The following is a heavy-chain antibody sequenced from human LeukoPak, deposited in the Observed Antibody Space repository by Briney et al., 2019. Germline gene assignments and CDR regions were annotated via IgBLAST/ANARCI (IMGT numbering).Heavy chain of an antibody. Sequence: GGSLRLSCAASGFTFSSYWMSWVRQAPGKGLEWVANIKQDGSEKYYVDSVKGRFTISRDNSKNTLYLQMNSLRAEDTAVYYCAKDSLEWPLPDYWGQGTLVTVSS. J-gene: IGHJ4*02. CDR3: AKDSLEWPLPDY. CDR1: GFTFSSYW. CDR2: IKQDGSEK. D-gene: IGHD3-3*01. V-gene: IGHV3-7*01.